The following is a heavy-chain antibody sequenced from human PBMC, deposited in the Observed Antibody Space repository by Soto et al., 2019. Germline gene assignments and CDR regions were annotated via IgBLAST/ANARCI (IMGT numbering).Heavy chain of an antibody. CDR1: GGTFSNYA. V-gene: IGHV1-69*12. CDR3: ARSRSDGYVYFDS. J-gene: IGHJ4*02. D-gene: IGHD2-21*01. Sequence: QVQLEQSGAEVKKPGSSVKVSCKASGGTFSNYAISWVRQAPGQGLEWMGGIIPIFGTANYAQKLQDRVTITADESTSTAYMELSSLRSDDTSVYYCARSRSDGYVYFDSWGQGTLVTVSS. CDR2: IIPIFGTA.